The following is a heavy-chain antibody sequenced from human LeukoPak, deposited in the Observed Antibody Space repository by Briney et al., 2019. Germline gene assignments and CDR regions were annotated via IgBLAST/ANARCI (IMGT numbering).Heavy chain of an antibody. CDR2: IYTSGST. V-gene: IGHV4-4*07. Sequence: ETLSLTCTVSGGSISSYYWSWIRQPAGKGLEWIGRIYTSGSTNYNPSLKSRVTMSVDTSKNQFSLKLSSVTAADTAVYYCAREWEDCSSTSCYKVLYYYYGMDVWGQGTTVTVSS. CDR1: GGSISSYY. CDR3: AREWEDCSSTSCYKVLYYYYGMDV. D-gene: IGHD2-2*02. J-gene: IGHJ6*02.